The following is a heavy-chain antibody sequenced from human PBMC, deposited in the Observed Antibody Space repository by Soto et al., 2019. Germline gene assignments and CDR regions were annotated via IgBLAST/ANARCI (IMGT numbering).Heavy chain of an antibody. CDR1: GYTFTSYD. J-gene: IGHJ4*02. Sequence: GASVKVSCKASGYTFTSYDINWARQATGQGLEWMGWMNPNSGNTGYAQKFQGRVTMTRNTSISTAYMELSSLRSEDTAVYYCLLGWERTGYFDYWGQGTLVTVSS. V-gene: IGHV1-8*01. CDR2: MNPNSGNT. CDR3: LLGWERTGYFDY. D-gene: IGHD1-26*01.